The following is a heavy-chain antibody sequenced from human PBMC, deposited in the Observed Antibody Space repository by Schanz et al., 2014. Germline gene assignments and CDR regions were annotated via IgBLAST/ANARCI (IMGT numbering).Heavy chain of an antibody. CDR3: AKDLAAVGVFDY. V-gene: IGHV3-11*05. J-gene: IGHJ4*02. D-gene: IGHD6-13*01. CDR2: ISGSSIHK. Sequence: VQLVESGGGVVQPGGSLRLSCAASGFTFSDYYMTWIRQAPGKGLEWVSHISGSSIHKNYADSVKGRFTISRDNSKNTLDLQMNSLRAEDTAIYYCAKDLAAVGVFDYWGQGSLVTVSP. CDR1: GFTFSDYY.